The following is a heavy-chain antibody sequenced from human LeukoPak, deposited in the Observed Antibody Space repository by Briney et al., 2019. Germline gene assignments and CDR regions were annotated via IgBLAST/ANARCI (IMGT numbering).Heavy chain of an antibody. CDR1: GGSISSYY. CDR2: IYYSGST. CDR3: ARGPGGNYYYYYMDV. D-gene: IGHD1-26*01. J-gene: IGHJ6*03. V-gene: IGHV4-59*01. Sequence: SETLSLTCTVSGGSISSYYWSWIRQPPGKGLEWIGYIYYSGSTNYNPSLKSRVTISVDTSKNQFSLKLSSVTAADTAVYYCARGPGGNYYYYYMDVWGKGTTVTVSS.